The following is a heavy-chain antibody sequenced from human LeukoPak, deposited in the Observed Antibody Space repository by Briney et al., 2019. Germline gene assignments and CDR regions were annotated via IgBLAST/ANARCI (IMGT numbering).Heavy chain of an antibody. J-gene: IGHJ4*02. CDR2: IYYSGST. CDR3: ARHDYYGEVYYFDY. V-gene: IGHV4-39*01. Sequence: PSETLSLTCTVSGGSISSSSYYWGWIRQPPGKGLEWIGSIYYSGSTYYNPSLKSRVTISVDTSKNQFSLKLSSVTAADTAVYYCARHDYYGEVYYFDYWGQGTLVTVSS. CDR1: GGSISSSSYY. D-gene: IGHD4-17*01.